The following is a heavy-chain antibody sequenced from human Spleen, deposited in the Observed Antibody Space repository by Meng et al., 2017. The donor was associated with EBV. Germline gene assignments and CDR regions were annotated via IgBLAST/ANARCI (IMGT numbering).Heavy chain of an antibody. CDR2: IYQSGNT. V-gene: IGHV4-4*03. Sequence: AARQDAGHSMVKPLGTLSLTCDVCGDSITSINWWNWGRQPTGKVLEWIGDIYQSGNTNYNPSLRSRVIMSVDKSKNQFSLDLTSVTAADTAIYYCATAHCSGGGCPGGSWGQGTLVTVSS. J-gene: IGHJ5*02. CDR1: GDSITSINW. CDR3: ATAHCSGGGCPGGS. D-gene: IGHD2-15*01.